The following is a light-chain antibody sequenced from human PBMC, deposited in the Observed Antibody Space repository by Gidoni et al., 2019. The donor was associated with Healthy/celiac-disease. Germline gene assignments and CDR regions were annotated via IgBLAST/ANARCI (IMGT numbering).Light chain of an antibody. V-gene: IGLV2-14*03. J-gene: IGLJ2*01. CDR3: SSYTSSSTLVV. CDR1: SSDVGGYNY. Sequence: QSALTQPASVSGSPGQSITISCTGTSSDVGGYNYVPWYQQHPGKAPKLMIYDVSNRPSGVSNRFPGSKSGNTASLTISGLQAEDEADYYCSSYTSSSTLVVFGGGTKLTVL. CDR2: DVS.